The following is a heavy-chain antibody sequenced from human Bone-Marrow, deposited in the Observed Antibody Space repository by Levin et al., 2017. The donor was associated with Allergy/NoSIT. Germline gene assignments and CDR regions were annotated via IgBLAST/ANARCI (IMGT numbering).Heavy chain of an antibody. Sequence: GESLKISCEASGGASNTYTISWVRQAPGQGLEWMGYINPNSGNTAYARKFQGRVTMTRNSSITTAYMELSSLRSEDTAMYYCARGDCYSGSCYGPDWFDPWGQGTQVTVSS. CDR3: ARGDCYSGSCYGPDWFDP. D-gene: IGHD2-15*01. V-gene: IGHV1-8*01. CDR2: INPNSGNT. CDR1: GGASNTYT. J-gene: IGHJ5*02.